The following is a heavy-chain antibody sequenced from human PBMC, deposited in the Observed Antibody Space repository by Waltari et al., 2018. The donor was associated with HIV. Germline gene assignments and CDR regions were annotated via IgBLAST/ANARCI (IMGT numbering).Heavy chain of an antibody. CDR3: ARDPQYCSSTSCSYYFDY. Sequence: VQLLACGGGVVRPGRSMSLSCAASGFTFSNYALLWVCLAPGKGLEWVAVISYDGSNKYYADSVKGRFTISRDNSKNTLYLQMNSLRAEDTAVYYCARDPQYCSSTSCSYYFDYWGQGTLVTVSS. D-gene: IGHD2-2*01. J-gene: IGHJ4*02. V-gene: IGHV3-30-3*01. CDR1: GFTFSNYA. CDR2: ISYDGSNK.